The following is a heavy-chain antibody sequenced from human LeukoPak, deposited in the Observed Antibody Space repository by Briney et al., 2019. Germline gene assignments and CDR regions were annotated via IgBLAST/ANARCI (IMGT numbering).Heavy chain of an antibody. J-gene: IGHJ4*02. Sequence: PSQTLSLTCAVSGGSISSGGYSWSWIRQPPGKGLEWIGYIYHSGSTYYNPSLKSRVTISVDTSKNQFSLKLSSVTAADTAVYYCARGRMITSGGVIVNNYYFDYWGQGTLVTVSS. V-gene: IGHV4-30-2*01. CDR3: ARGRMITSGGVIVNNYYFDY. CDR2: IYHSGST. D-gene: IGHD3-16*02. CDR1: GGSISSGGYS.